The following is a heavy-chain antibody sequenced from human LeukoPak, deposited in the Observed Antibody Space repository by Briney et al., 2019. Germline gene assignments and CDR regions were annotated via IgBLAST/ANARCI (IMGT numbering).Heavy chain of an antibody. CDR3: ATHSGWIPAQDY. J-gene: IGHJ4*02. CDR1: GFTFSSYA. Sequence: GGSLRLSCAATGFTFSSYAMSWVRQAPGKGLEWVSAISGSGGSTYNADSVKGRFTISRDNSKNTLYLQMNSLRAKDTAVYYCATHSGWIPAQDYWGQGTLVTVSS. D-gene: IGHD6-19*01. CDR2: ISGSGGST. V-gene: IGHV3-23*01.